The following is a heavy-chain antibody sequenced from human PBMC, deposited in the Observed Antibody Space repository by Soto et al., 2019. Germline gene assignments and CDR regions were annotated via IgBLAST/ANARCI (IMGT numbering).Heavy chain of an antibody. CDR1: GYTLTGYD. J-gene: IGHJ4*02. Sequence: QVQLVQSGAEVKKPGASVKVSCKASGYTLTGYDMQWVRQAPGQGLERMGWINPNTGGTKYAQQFQGRVTMTRDTSIDTVYMDLSSLGSDDTAVYYCARQLAYCGGDCYTEPIDYWGQGTLVTVSS. D-gene: IGHD2-21*02. V-gene: IGHV1-2*02. CDR3: ARQLAYCGGDCYTEPIDY. CDR2: INPNTGGT.